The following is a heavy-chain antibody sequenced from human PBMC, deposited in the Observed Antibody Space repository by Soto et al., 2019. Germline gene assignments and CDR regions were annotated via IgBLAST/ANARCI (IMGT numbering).Heavy chain of an antibody. Sequence: QVQLQESGPGLVKPSETLSLTCTVSGGSISSYYWTWIRQPPGKGLEWIGYVYYSGSTNYDPSLKSRVTISVDTSKNQFSLKLSSVTAADTAVYYCASAVGNWYFDLWGRGTLVTVSS. V-gene: IGHV4-59*01. CDR1: GGSISSYY. J-gene: IGHJ2*01. D-gene: IGHD6-19*01. CDR2: VYYSGST. CDR3: ASAVGNWYFDL.